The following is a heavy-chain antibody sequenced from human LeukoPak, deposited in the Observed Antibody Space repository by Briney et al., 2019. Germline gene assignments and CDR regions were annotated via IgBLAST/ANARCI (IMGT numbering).Heavy chain of an antibody. CDR2: IKYDGSGK. CDR3: ARDIAPAGLFYDY. D-gene: IGHD6-13*01. J-gene: IGHJ4*02. V-gene: IGHV3-7*01. CDR1: GLSLSGYW. Sequence: GGSLRLSCGACGLSLSGYWMSWVRQAPGKGLEWVANIKYDGSGKDYVDSVKGRFTISRDNARNSLFLQMNSLRVEDTAAYYCARDIAPAGLFYDYWGQGTLVTVSS.